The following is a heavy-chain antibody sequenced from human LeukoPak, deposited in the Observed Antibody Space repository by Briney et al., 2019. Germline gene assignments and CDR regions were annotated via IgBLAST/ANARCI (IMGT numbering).Heavy chain of an antibody. CDR1: GGSITSDNW. Sequence: SGALSLTCAVSGGSITSDNWWTWVRQPPGKGLEWIGAIYHSGSTDYNPSLKSRVTISVDKSKNQFSLRLNSVTAADTAVYFCARDRDGMGVWGQGTTVTVSS. CDR3: ARDRDGMGV. CDR2: IYHSGST. J-gene: IGHJ6*02. V-gene: IGHV4-4*02.